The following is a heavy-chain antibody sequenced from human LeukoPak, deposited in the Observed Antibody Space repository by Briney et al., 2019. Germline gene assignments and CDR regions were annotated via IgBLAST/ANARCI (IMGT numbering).Heavy chain of an antibody. CDR3: AASPTYYYGSGSYPPDY. CDR1: GFSFTTYD. D-gene: IGHD3-10*01. CDR2: INTSGGRT. Sequence: QAGGSLRLSCAASGFSFTTYDMSWVRQAPGTGLEWVSGINTSGGRTYYADSVKGRFTISRDNSKHTVDLQMNSLRSEDTAVYYCAASPTYYYGSGSYPPDYWGQGTLVTVSS. J-gene: IGHJ4*02. V-gene: IGHV3-23*01.